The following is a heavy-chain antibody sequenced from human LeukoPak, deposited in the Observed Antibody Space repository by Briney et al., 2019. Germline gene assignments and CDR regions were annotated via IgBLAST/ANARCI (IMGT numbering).Heavy chain of an antibody. Sequence: PGGSLRLSCAASGFTFSDYYMSWIRQAPGKGLERVSYISSSGSTIYYADSVKGRFTISRDNAKNSLYLQMNSLRAEDTAVYYCARFAFGGVIVIDYWGQGTLVTVSS. J-gene: IGHJ4*02. D-gene: IGHD3-16*02. CDR3: ARFAFGGVIVIDY. V-gene: IGHV3-11*01. CDR2: ISSSGSTI. CDR1: GFTFSDYY.